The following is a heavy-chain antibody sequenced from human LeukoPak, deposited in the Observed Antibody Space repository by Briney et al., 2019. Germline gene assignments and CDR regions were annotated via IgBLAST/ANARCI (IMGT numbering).Heavy chain of an antibody. Sequence: GGSLRLSCAASGFTFSSYAMHWVRQAPGKGLGWVAVISYDGSNKYYADFVKGRFTISRDNSKNTLYLQMNSLRAEDTAVYYCARDRGLLLWFGESHFDYWGQGTLVTVSS. J-gene: IGHJ4*02. V-gene: IGHV3-30-3*01. D-gene: IGHD3-10*01. CDR3: ARDRGLLLWFGESHFDY. CDR1: GFTFSSYA. CDR2: ISYDGSNK.